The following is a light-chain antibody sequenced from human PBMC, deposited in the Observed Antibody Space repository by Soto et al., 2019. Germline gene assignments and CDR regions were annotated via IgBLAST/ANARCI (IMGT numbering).Light chain of an antibody. Sequence: IQLTQSPSSLSASVGDRGTISCRASQGNNSFVAWYQQKSGKAPKLLIYAASTLQSGVPSRFSGSGSGTDFTLTIRSLQPADFATYYCQQLNDRRFSFGQGTKVDIK. J-gene: IGKJ2*01. CDR3: QQLNDRRFS. CDR2: AAS. V-gene: IGKV1-9*01. CDR1: QGNNSF.